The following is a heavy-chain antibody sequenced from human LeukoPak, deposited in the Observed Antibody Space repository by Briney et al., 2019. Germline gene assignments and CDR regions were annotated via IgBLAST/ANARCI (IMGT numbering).Heavy chain of an antibody. J-gene: IGHJ3*02. CDR3: IGAFDI. CDR2: IRSKANSYAT. CDR1: GLTFSGSA. Sequence: GGSLRLSCAASGLTFSGSAMHWVRQASGKGLEWVGRIRSKANSYATAYAASVKGRFTISRDDSKNTAYLQMNSLKTEDTAVYYCIGAFDIWGQGTMVTVSS. V-gene: IGHV3-73*01.